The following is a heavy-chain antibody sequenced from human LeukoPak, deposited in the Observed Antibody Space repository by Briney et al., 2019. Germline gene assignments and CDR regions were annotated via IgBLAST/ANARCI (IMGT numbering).Heavy chain of an antibody. CDR3: ARTSAILDFFDY. V-gene: IGHV3-74*01. CDR2: INSDGSST. Sequence: ETLSLTCAVYGGSFSSYWMHWVRQAPGKGLVWVSRINSDGSSTSYADSVKGRFTISRDNARNTLYLQMNSLRAEDTAVYYCARTSAILDFFDYWGQGTLVTVSS. CDR1: GGSFSSYW. J-gene: IGHJ4*02. D-gene: IGHD2-21*01.